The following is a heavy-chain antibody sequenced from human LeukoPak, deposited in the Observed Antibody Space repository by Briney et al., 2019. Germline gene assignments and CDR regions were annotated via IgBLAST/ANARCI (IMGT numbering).Heavy chain of an antibody. CDR2: ISYDGSNK. D-gene: IGHD5-24*01. CDR1: GFTFSSYA. Sequence: GGSLRLSCAASGFTFSSYAMHWVRQAPGKGLEWVAVISYDGSNKYYADSVKGRFTISRDNSKNTLYLQMNSLRAEDTAVYYCARDRLRWLRGVDYWGQGTLVTVPS. CDR3: ARDRLRWLRGVDY. V-gene: IGHV3-30-3*01. J-gene: IGHJ4*02.